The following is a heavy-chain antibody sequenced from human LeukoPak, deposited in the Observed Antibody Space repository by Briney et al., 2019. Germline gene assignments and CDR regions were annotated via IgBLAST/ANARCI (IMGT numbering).Heavy chain of an antibody. V-gene: IGHV1-24*01. Sequence: GASVKVSCKVSGCTLTELSMHWVRQAPGKGLEWMGGFDPEAGETIYAQKFQGRVTMTEDTSTDTAYMELNSLRSEDTAVYYCATDSPEYTSGRYGDSWGQGTLVTVSS. D-gene: IGHD6-19*01. J-gene: IGHJ4*02. CDR2: FDPEAGET. CDR1: GCTLTELS. CDR3: ATDSPEYTSGRYGDS.